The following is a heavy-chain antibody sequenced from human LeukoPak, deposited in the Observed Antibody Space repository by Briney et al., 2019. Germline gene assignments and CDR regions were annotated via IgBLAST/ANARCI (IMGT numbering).Heavy chain of an antibody. D-gene: IGHD1-1*01. CDR3: ARYWNAEDAFGI. CDR1: GGTFSSYA. Sequence: SVKVSCKASGGTFSSYAISWVRQAPGQGLEWMGRIIPIFGTANYAQKFQGRVTLTTDESTSTAYMELSSLRSEDTAVYYCARYWNAEDAFGIWGQGTMVTVSS. J-gene: IGHJ3*02. CDR2: IIPIFGTA. V-gene: IGHV1-69*05.